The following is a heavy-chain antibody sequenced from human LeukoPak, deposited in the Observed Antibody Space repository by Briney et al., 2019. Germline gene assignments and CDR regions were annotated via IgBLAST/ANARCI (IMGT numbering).Heavy chain of an antibody. Sequence: GESLRLSCAASGFTVSSNYMSWVRQAPGKGLEWVSVIYSGGSTYYADSVKGRFTISRDNSKNTLYLQMNSLRAEDTAVYYCARHSLAAAGTVDYWGQGTLVTVSS. CDR2: IYSGGST. J-gene: IGHJ4*02. D-gene: IGHD6-13*01. V-gene: IGHV3-53*01. CDR3: ARHSLAAAGTVDY. CDR1: GFTVSSNY.